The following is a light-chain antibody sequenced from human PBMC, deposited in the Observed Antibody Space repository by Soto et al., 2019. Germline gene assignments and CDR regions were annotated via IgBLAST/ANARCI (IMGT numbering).Light chain of an antibody. CDR2: DVS. J-gene: IGLJ1*01. CDR1: SSDVGGYNY. Sequence: QSAPTQPASVSGSPGQSITISCTGTSSDVGGYNYVSWYQHYPDHPDKAPNLIIYDVSNRPSGVSSRFSGSKSGNTASLTISGLQAEDEADYYCSAYTTSSTYVFGTGTKVTVL. CDR3: SAYTTSSTYV. V-gene: IGLV2-14*03.